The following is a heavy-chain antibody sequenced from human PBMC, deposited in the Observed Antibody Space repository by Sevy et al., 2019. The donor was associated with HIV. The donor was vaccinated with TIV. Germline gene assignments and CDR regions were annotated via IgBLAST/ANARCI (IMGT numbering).Heavy chain of an antibody. CDR1: GFSFDSYG. Sequence: GESLKIPCAVSGFSFDSYGMTWVRQAPGKGLEWVSGISGSGTRTYYADSVKGRFIISRDNSKNTLYLQMNSLRSEDTAIYYCAKGGGGHYDPDEIGYYFYYYNMDVWGKGTTVTVSS. D-gene: IGHD3-22*01. CDR2: ISGSGTRT. CDR3: AKGGGGHYDPDEIGYYFYYYNMDV. V-gene: IGHV3-23*01. J-gene: IGHJ6*03.